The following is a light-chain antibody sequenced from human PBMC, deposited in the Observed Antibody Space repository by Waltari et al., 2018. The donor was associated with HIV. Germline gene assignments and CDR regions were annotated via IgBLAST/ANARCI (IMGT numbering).Light chain of an antibody. V-gene: IGKV3-20*01. CDR3: QQYGRSLT. CDR2: GAS. CDR1: QSVNNNY. Sequence: EIVLTQSPGTLSLSPGERATLSCRASQSVNNNYLAWYQQKPGQAPRLLIYGASSGATGIPDRFSGSGSGTDLTLTISRLEPEDFAVYYCQQYGRSLTFGGGTKVEIK. J-gene: IGKJ4*01.